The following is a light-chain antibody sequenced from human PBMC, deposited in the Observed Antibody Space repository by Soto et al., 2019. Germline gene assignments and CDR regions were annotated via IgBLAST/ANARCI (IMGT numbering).Light chain of an antibody. Sequence: DIQMTQSPSSLSASVGDRVTITCRASQSINRYINWYQQKSGKAPKLLINAASSLQSGVPSRFSGSGSGTDFTHTISNLQPEDFATYYCQQTYTTPCTFGPGTKVDIK. V-gene: IGKV1-39*01. CDR2: AAS. J-gene: IGKJ3*01. CDR1: QSINRY. CDR3: QQTYTTPCT.